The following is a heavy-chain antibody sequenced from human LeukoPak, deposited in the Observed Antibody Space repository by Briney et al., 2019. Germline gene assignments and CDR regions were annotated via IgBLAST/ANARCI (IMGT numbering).Heavy chain of an antibody. J-gene: IGHJ4*02. CDR2: INHSGST. D-gene: IGHD4-4*01. CDR3: ARGRSKNRMKGYYFDY. CDR1: GGSFSGYY. Sequence: SETLSLTCAVYGGSFSGYYWSWIRQPPVKELEWIGEINHSGSTNYNPSLKSRVTISVDTSKNQFSLKLSSVTAADTAVYYCARGRSKNRMKGYYFDYWGRGTLVTVSS. V-gene: IGHV4-34*01.